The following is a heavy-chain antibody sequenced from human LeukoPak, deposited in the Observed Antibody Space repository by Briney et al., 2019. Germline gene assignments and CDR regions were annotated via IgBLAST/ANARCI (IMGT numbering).Heavy chain of an antibody. V-gene: IGHV1-8*01. Sequence: ASVKVSCKASGYTLTSYDINWVRQAAGQGLEWMGWMNPNSGNTGYAQKFQGRVTMTRDTSISTAYMELSSLRSEDTAVYFCARSNYGGKRWFDPWGQGTLVIVSS. J-gene: IGHJ5*02. CDR2: MNPNSGNT. CDR1: GYTLTSYD. D-gene: IGHD4-23*01. CDR3: ARSNYGGKRWFDP.